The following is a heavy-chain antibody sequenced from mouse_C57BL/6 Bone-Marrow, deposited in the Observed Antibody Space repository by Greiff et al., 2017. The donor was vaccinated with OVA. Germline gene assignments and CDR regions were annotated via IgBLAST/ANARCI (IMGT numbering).Heavy chain of an antibody. CDR1: GYTFTIYW. V-gene: IGHV1-59*01. CDR2: IDPSDSYT. D-gene: IGHD1-1*01. J-gene: IGHJ1*03. CDR3: ARGITTEYFDV. Sequence: VQLQQPGAELVRPGTSVKLSCKASGYTFTIYWMHWVKQRPGQGLEWIGVIDPSDSYTNYNQKFKGKATLTVDTSSSTAYMQLSSLTSEDSAVYYCARGITTEYFDVWGTGTTVTVSS.